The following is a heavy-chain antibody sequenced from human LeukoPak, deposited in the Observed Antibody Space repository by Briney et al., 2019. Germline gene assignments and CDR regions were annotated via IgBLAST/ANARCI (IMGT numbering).Heavy chain of an antibody. CDR2: ISYNGNNI. CDR3: AREYPGLLWDS. Sequence: PGGSLRLSCAASGFTFSAYPMHWVRQAPGKGLEWVAVISYNGNNIYYADSVRGRFTISRDNSKNTLYLQMNSLTAEDTAVYYCAREYPGLLWDSWGQGTLVTVSS. D-gene: IGHD4-23*01. CDR1: GFTFSAYP. J-gene: IGHJ5*01. V-gene: IGHV3-30-3*01.